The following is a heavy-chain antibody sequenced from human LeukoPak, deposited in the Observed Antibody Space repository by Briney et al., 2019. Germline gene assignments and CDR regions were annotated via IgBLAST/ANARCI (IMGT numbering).Heavy chain of an antibody. Sequence: GGSLRLSCTTSGFTFSDYYMSWIRQAPGKGLEWVSYISSSGSTIYYADSVKGRFTISRDNAKNSLYLQMNSLRAEDTAVYYCARGGTMVRGVIIGAFDIWGQGTMVTVSS. V-gene: IGHV3-11*01. CDR3: ARGGTMVRGVIIGAFDI. CDR1: GFTFSDYY. J-gene: IGHJ3*02. CDR2: ISSSGSTI. D-gene: IGHD3-10*01.